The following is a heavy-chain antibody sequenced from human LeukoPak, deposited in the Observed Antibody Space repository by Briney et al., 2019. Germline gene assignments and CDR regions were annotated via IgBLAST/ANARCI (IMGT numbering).Heavy chain of an antibody. CDR1: EFTFISYA. CDR3: ARDVVSSSYNWGQGYFDY. J-gene: IGHJ4*02. CDR2: ISYDGSNK. D-gene: IGHD3-22*01. V-gene: IGHV3-30-3*01. Sequence: QPGGSLRLSCAASEFTFISYAMHWVRQAPGKGLEWVAVISYDGSNKYYADSVKGRFTISRDNAKNTLYLQMNSPRAEDTAVYYCARDVVSSSYNWGQGYFDYWGQGTLVTVSS.